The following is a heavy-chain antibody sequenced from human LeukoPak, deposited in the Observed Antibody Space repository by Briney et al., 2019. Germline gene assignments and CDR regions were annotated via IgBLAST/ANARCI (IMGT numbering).Heavy chain of an antibody. CDR2: LNHSGST. CDR3: ASPHSHCSSTSCPVYGMDV. J-gene: IGHJ6*02. D-gene: IGHD2-2*01. CDR1: GGSFSGYY. Sequence: SETLSLTCAVYGGSFSGYYWSWIRQPPGKGLEWIGELNHSGSTNYNPSLKSRVTISVDTSKNQFSLKLSSVTAADTAVYYCASPHSHCSSTSCPVYGMDVWGQGTTVTVSS. V-gene: IGHV4-34*01.